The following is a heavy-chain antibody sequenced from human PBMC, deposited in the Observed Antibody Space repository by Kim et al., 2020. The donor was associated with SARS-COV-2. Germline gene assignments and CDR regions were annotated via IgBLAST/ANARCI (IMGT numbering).Heavy chain of an antibody. CDR2: VSFSGTT. J-gene: IGHJ3*02. D-gene: IGHD6-13*01. CDR3: ARLPGLAGSSLSWYAFDI. V-gene: IGHV4-39*01. CDR1: GDSVTTFPSS. Sequence: SETLSLTCDVSGDSVTTFPSSWAWLRQPPGKGLEWIGTVSFSGTTFHNPSLRYRVTLSGSASKNQFSLKLSSVTVADTAQYFCARLPGLAGSSLSWYAFDIWGQGMMVTVSS.